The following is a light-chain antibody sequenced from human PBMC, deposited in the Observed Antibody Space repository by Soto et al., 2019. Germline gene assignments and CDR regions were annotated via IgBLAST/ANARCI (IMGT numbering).Light chain of an antibody. CDR2: EVS. Sequence: QSALTQPASVSGSPRQSITISCTGTSNDVGGYNYVSWYQQHPGKAPKLMMYEVSNRPSGVSDRFSGSKSGNTASLIISGLLAEDEADYYCSSFTSRTTVLFGGGTKLTVL. J-gene: IGLJ2*01. V-gene: IGLV2-14*01. CDR3: SSFTSRTTVL. CDR1: SNDVGGYNY.